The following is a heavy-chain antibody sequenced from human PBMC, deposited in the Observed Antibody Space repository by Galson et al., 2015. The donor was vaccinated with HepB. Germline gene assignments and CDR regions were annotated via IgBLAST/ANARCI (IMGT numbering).Heavy chain of an antibody. CDR2: IHYTGST. V-gene: IGHV4-61*01. Sequence: SETLSLTCSVSGGSVSSNTYSWNWIRQPPGKRLEWIGHIHYTGSTNYNPSLKSRVTISLDTSKNQFSLNLSSVTAADTAVYYCTTGGYWGQGTLVTVSS. CDR3: TTGGY. J-gene: IGHJ4*02. CDR1: GGSVSSNTYS.